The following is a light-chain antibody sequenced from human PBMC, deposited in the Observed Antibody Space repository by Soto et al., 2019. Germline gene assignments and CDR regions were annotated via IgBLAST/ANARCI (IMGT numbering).Light chain of an antibody. CDR1: SSNIGAGYD. Sequence: QSVLTQPPSVSGSPGQRVTISCTGSSSNIGAGYDVHWYQQLPGTAPKLLIYGNSNRPSGVPDRFFGSKSGTSASLAITGLQEEDEADYYCHSYDSSMSGSVFGGGTKLTVL. J-gene: IGLJ2*01. V-gene: IGLV1-40*01. CDR2: GNS. CDR3: HSYDSSMSGSV.